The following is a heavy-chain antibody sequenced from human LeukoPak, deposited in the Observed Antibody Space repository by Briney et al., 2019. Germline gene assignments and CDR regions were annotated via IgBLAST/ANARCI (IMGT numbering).Heavy chain of an antibody. CDR2: FDPEDGET. Sequence: ASVKVSCKVSGYTLTELSMHWVRQAPGKGLEWMGGFDPEDGETIYAQKFQGRVTMTTDTSTSTAYMELRSLRSDDTAVYYCARDEYVGATKVYWGQGTLVTVSS. CDR1: GYTLTELS. V-gene: IGHV1-24*01. J-gene: IGHJ4*02. D-gene: IGHD1-26*01. CDR3: ARDEYVGATKVY.